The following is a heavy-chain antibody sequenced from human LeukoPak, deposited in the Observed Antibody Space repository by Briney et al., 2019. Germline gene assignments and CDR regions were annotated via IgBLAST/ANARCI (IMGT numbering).Heavy chain of an antibody. Sequence: ASVKVSCKASGYTFTSYGISWVRQAPGQGLEWMGWISAYNGNTNYAQKLQGRVTMTTDTSTSTAYMELRSLRSDDTAVYYCARDPGGWYYSDCYFDYWGQGTLVTVSS. CDR3: ARDPGGWYYSDCYFDY. CDR2: ISAYNGNT. J-gene: IGHJ4*02. D-gene: IGHD6-19*01. CDR1: GYTFTSYG. V-gene: IGHV1-18*01.